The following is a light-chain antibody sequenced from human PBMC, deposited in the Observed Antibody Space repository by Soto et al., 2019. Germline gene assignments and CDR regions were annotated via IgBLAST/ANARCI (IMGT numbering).Light chain of an antibody. CDR2: GNS. Sequence: QSLLTHRPSLSGAPGQRVTISCTGSSSNIGAGYDVHWYQQLPGTAPKLLIYGNSNRPSGVPDRFSGSKSGTSASLAITGLQAEDEADYYCQSYDSSLSRYVFGTGTKVTVL. J-gene: IGLJ1*01. CDR3: QSYDSSLSRYV. CDR1: SSNIGAGYD. V-gene: IGLV1-40*01.